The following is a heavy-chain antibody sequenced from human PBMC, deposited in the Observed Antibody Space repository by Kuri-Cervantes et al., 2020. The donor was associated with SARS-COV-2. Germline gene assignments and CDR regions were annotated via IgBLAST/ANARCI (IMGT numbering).Heavy chain of an antibody. V-gene: IGHV3-48*01. D-gene: IGHD7-27*01. CDR3: ARDGDDPTGERAFDI. CDR2: ISSSSSTI. Sequence: GESLKISCAASGSTFSTSNMNWVRQPPGKGLEWVSYISSSSSTINYAESVRGRFTISRDNVKNSLYLQMNSMRADGTAVYYCARDGDDPTGERAFDIWGQGTMVTVSS. CDR1: GSTFSTSN. J-gene: IGHJ3*02.